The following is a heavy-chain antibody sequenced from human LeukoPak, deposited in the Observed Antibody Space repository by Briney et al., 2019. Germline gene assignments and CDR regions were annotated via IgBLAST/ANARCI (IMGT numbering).Heavy chain of an antibody. Sequence: ASVKVSCKASGYTFTGYYMHWVRRAPGQGLEWMGWINPNSGGTNYAQKFQGRVTMTRDTSISTAYMELGRLRSDDTAVYYCATDAVTTRYYFDYWGQGTLVTVSS. V-gene: IGHV1-2*02. J-gene: IGHJ4*02. CDR1: GYTFTGYY. D-gene: IGHD4-17*01. CDR2: INPNSGGT. CDR3: ATDAVTTRYYFDY.